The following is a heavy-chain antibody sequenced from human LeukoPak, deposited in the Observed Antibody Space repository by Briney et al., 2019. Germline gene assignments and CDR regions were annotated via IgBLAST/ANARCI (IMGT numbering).Heavy chain of an antibody. CDR1: GFTFSSYA. Sequence: PGGSLRLSCAASGFTFSSYAMHWVRQAPGKGLEWVAVISYDGSNKYYADSVKGRSTISRDNSKNTLYLQMNSLRAEDTAVYYCARDVGYSGYEAHFDYWGQGTLVTVSS. CDR2: ISYDGSNK. V-gene: IGHV3-30-3*01. J-gene: IGHJ4*02. CDR3: ARDVGYSGYEAHFDY. D-gene: IGHD5-12*01.